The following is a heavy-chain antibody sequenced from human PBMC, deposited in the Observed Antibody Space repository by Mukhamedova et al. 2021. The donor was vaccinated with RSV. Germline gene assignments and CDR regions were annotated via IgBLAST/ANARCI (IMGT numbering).Heavy chain of an antibody. D-gene: IGHD2-2*01. CDR2: GT. CDR3: ASTIY. Sequence: GTYYNPSLKSRVTISVDTSKNQFSLKLSSVTAADTAVYYFASTIYWGQGTLVTVSS. V-gene: IGHV4-39*01. J-gene: IGHJ4*02.